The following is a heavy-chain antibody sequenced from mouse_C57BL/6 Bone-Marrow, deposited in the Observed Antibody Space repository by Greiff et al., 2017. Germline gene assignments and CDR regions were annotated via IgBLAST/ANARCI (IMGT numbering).Heavy chain of an antibody. CDR3: TLYYYGSSLAY. CDR1: GFNIKDDY. Sequence: EVKLQESGAELVRPGASVKLSCTASGFNIKDDYMHWVKQRPEQGLEWIGWIDPENGDTEYASKFQGKATITADTSSNTAYLQLSSLTSEDTAVYYCTLYYYGSSLAYWGQGTLVTVSA. J-gene: IGHJ3*01. D-gene: IGHD1-1*01. V-gene: IGHV14-4*01. CDR2: IDPENGDT.